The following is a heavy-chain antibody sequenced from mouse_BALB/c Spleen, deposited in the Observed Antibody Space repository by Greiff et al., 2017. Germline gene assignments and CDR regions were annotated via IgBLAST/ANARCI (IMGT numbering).Heavy chain of an antibody. CDR3: ASIHYYGYFDV. V-gene: IGHV1-18*01. J-gene: IGHJ1*01. CDR2: INPNNGGT. CDR1: GYTFTDYN. D-gene: IGHD1-2*01. Sequence: EVQLQQSGPELVKPGASVKIPCKASGYTFTDYNMDWVKQSHGKSLEWIGDINPNNGGTIYNQKFKGKATLTVDKSSSTAYMELRSLTSEDTAVYYCASIHYYGYFDVWGAGTTVTVSS.